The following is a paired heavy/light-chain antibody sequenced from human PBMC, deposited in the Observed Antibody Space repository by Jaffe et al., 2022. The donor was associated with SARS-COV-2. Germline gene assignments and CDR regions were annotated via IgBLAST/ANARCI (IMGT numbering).Light chain of an antibody. Sequence: QSVLTQPPSVSAAPGQKVTISCSGSSSNIGNNYVSWYQQLPGTAPKLLIYENNKRPSGIPDRFSGSKSGTSATLGITGLQTGDEADYYCVTWDSSLSAVVFGGGTTLTVL. J-gene: IGLJ2*01. CDR3: VTWDSSLSAVV. CDR1: SSNIGNNY. V-gene: IGLV1-51*02. CDR2: ENN.
Heavy chain of an antibody. D-gene: IGHD1-26*01. V-gene: IGHV3-74*01. CDR1: GFTFSSYS. Sequence: EEQLVESGGGLVQPGGSLRLSCAASGFTFSSYSMHWVRQAPGKGLVWVSHSNNDGSSTSYADSVKGRFTISRDNAKDTLYLQMNSLRGEDTAVYYCARVGRGAFDIWGQGTMVTVSS. J-gene: IGHJ3*02. CDR2: SNNDGSST. CDR3: ARVGRGAFDI.